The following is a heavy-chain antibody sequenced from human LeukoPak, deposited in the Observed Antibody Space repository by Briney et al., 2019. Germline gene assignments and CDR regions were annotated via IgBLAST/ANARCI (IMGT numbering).Heavy chain of an antibody. D-gene: IGHD6-13*01. J-gene: IGHJ3*02. CDR2: INPSGGST. CDR1: GYTFTSYY. Sequence: ASVNVSCKASGYTFTSYYMHWVRQAPGQGLEWMGIINPSGGSTSYAQKFQGRVTMTRDTSTSTVYMELSSLRSEDTAVYYCARDKSIAAAPLAFDIWGQGTMVTVSS. V-gene: IGHV1-46*01. CDR3: ARDKSIAAAPLAFDI.